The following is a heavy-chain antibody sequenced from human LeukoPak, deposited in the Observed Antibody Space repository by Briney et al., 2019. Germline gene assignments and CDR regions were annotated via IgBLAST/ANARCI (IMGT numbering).Heavy chain of an antibody. Sequence: GGSLRLSCAASGFTFSNYGMHWVRQAPGKGLEWVAVISYDGSDKYYVDSVKGRFAISRDNSKNTLYLQMNGLRAEDTAVYYCAKDLGDNYVNYFDPWGQGTLVTVSS. CDR2: ISYDGSDK. CDR1: GFTFSNYG. J-gene: IGHJ5*02. D-gene: IGHD3-16*01. V-gene: IGHV3-30*18. CDR3: AKDLGDNYVNYFDP.